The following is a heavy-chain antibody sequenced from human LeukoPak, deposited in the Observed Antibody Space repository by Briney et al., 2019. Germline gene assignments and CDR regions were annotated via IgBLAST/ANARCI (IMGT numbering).Heavy chain of an antibody. CDR2: IYTSGST. Sequence: SETLSLTCTVSGGSISSGSYYWSWIRQPAGKGLEWIGRIYTSGSTNYNPSLKSRVTMSVDTSKNQFSLKLSSVTAADTAVYYCARVFGVVEFGYWGQGTMVTVSS. V-gene: IGHV4-61*02. J-gene: IGHJ3*01. CDR3: ARVFGVVEFGY. CDR1: GGSISSGSYY. D-gene: IGHD3-3*01.